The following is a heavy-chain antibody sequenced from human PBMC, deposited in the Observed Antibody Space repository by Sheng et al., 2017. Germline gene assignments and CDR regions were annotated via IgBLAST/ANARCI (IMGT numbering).Heavy chain of an antibody. CDR1: GFTFSSYG. CDR2: ISGSGGST. Sequence: EVQLVESGGGLVQPGGTLRLSCAASGFTFSSYGMSWVRQAPGKGLEWVSAISGSGGSTYYADSVKGRFTISRDNSKNTLYLQMNSLRAEDTAVYYCAKAVTGYWYFDLWGLAPWSLSPQ. J-gene: IGHJ2*01. D-gene: IGHD2-21*02. CDR3: AKAVTGYWYFDL. V-gene: IGHV3-23*04.